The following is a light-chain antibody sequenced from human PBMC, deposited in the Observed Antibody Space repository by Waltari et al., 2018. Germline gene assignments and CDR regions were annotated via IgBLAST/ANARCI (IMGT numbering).Light chain of an antibody. CDR2: EVS. Sequence: QSALTQHPSASGSPGQSVTISCTGTSSEIGGYKYVSWYRQHPGKVPKLLIYEVSKRPSGVPNRFSGSKSCNTASLTVSGLQAEDEADYYCSSYAGSNNLVFGTWTKVTVL. CDR1: SSEIGGYKY. J-gene: IGLJ1*01. CDR3: SSYAGSNNLV. V-gene: IGLV2-8*01.